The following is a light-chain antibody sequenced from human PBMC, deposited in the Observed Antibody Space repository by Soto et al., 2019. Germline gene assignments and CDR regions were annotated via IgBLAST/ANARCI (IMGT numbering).Light chain of an antibody. CDR2: VAS. V-gene: IGKV3-20*01. CDR1: QSVSRSY. CDR3: QQYGSSPLT. J-gene: IGKJ4*01. Sequence: EIVLTQTPGTLSLSPGERATLSCRASQSVSRSYLAWYQQKPGQAPRLLIYVASRRATGIPDRFSGSGSGTDFTLTIRRLEPEDFAVYYCQQYGSSPLTFGGGTKVEIK.